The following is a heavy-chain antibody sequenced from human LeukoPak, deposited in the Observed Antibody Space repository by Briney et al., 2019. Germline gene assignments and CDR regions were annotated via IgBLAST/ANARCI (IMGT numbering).Heavy chain of an antibody. V-gene: IGHV3-33*08. J-gene: IGHJ4*02. CDR1: GFTFSSYA. D-gene: IGHD2-2*01. Sequence: GGSLRLSCAASGFTFSSYAMSWVRQAPGKGLEWVAVIWYDGSNKYYVDSVKGRFTISRDNSKNTLYLQMNSLRAEDTAVYYCALQRGYCSSTSCYPDYWGQGTLVTVSS. CDR3: ALQRGYCSSTSCYPDY. CDR2: IWYDGSNK.